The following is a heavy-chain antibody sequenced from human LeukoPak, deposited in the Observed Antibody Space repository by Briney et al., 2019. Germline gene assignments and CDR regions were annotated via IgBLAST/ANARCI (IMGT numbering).Heavy chain of an antibody. CDR1: GFTFSSYS. V-gene: IGHV3-21*01. Sequence: PGGSLRLSCAASGFTFSSYSMNWVRQAPGKGLEWVSSISGSSSNIYYPDSVKGRFTISRDNAKNSLYLQMNSLRAEDTAVYYCARGPYTDYWGQGTLVTVSS. CDR3: ARGPYTDY. J-gene: IGHJ4*02. D-gene: IGHD4-11*01. CDR2: ISGSSSNI.